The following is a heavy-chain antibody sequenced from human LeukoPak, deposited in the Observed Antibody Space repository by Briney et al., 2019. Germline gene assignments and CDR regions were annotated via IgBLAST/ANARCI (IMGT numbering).Heavy chain of an antibody. CDR2: IYSGGST. CDR1: GFTVSSNY. Sequence: GGSLRLSCAVSGFTVSSNYMSWVRQPPGKGLEWVSVIYSGGSTYYADSVKGRFTISRHDSRDTLYLQMNGLRVEDTAVYYCAREQRDWGQGTLVTVSS. J-gene: IGHJ4*02. V-gene: IGHV3-53*04. CDR3: AREQRD.